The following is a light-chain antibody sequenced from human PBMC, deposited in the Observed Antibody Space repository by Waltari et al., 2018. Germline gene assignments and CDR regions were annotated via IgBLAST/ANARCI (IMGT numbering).Light chain of an antibody. Sequence: DIQMTQSPSSLSASVGDRVTITCQASQDISNYLNWYQQKPGKAPKLLIHDASKLETGVPSRFSGSQSGTHFTLTISSLQPEDIATYYCQRYDNLPIFAFGPGTKVDVK. CDR3: QRYDNLPIFA. CDR1: QDISNY. V-gene: IGKV1-33*01. J-gene: IGKJ3*01. CDR2: DAS.